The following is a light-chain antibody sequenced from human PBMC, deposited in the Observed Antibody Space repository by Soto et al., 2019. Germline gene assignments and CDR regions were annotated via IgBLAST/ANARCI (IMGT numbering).Light chain of an antibody. CDR1: QRITNN. Sequence: EIVLTQSPVTLSLSPGERATLSCRASQRITNNFLAWYQQKPGQAPRLLIYGASTRATDIPARFSGSGSGTEFTLTISSLQPADFAVYYCQQYNNWPLFTFGPGTTVDIK. J-gene: IGKJ3*01. CDR3: QQYNNWPLFT. CDR2: GAS. V-gene: IGKV3-15*01.